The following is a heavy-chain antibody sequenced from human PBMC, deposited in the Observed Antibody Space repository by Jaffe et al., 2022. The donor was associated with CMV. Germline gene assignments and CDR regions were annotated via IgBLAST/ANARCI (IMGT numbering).Heavy chain of an antibody. D-gene: IGHD6-6*01. V-gene: IGHV1-69*09. CDR1: GGTFSSYA. J-gene: IGHJ4*02. CDR3: ARGVSGYSSSWFYYFDY. CDR2: IIPILGIA. Sequence: QVQLVQSGAEVKKPGSSVKVSCKASGGTFSSYAISWVRQAPGQGLEWMGRIIPILGIANYAQKFQGRVTITADKSTSTAYMELSSLRSEDTAVYYCARGVSGYSSSWFYYFDYWGQGTLVTVSS.